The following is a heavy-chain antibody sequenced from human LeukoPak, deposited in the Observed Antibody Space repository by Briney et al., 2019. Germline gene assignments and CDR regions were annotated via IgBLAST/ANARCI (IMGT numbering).Heavy chain of an antibody. V-gene: IGHV3-23*01. Sequence: PGGSLRLSCAVSGFTFSTYAMTWVRQAPGKGLEWVSGISGSGDTTNYADSVKGRFTISRDNSKNTLYLQMNSLRVEDTAVYFCANVSGGGYSGLVYWGQGTLAIVSS. J-gene: IGHJ4*02. D-gene: IGHD3-22*01. CDR3: ANVSGGGYSGLVY. CDR1: GFTFSTYA. CDR2: ISGSGDTT.